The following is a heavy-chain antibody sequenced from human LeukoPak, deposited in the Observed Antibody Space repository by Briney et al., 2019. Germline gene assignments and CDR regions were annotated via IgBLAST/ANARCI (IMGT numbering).Heavy chain of an antibody. J-gene: IGHJ4*02. D-gene: IGHD6-13*01. CDR2: ISSSSSYI. CDR1: GFTFSSYS. Sequence: GGSLRLSCAASGFTFSSYSMNWVRQAPGKGLEWVSSISSSSSYIYYADSVKGRFTISRDNAKSSLYLQMNSLSAEDTAVYYCARSFLSIAAAATDYWGQGTLVTVSS. V-gene: IGHV3-21*01. CDR3: ARSFLSIAAAATDY.